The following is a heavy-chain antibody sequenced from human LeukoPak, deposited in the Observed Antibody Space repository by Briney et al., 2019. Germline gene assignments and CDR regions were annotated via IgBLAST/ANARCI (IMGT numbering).Heavy chain of an antibody. Sequence: GGSLRLSCAASGFTFSNAWMSWVRQAPGKGLEWVGRIKSKTDGGTTDYAAPVKGRFTISRDDSKNTLYLQMNSLKTEDTAVYYCTTRWVAAISVDLVYGMDVWGQGTTVTVSS. D-gene: IGHD2-15*01. J-gene: IGHJ6*02. CDR2: IKSKTDGGTT. CDR1: GFTFSNAW. CDR3: TTRWVAAISVDLVYGMDV. V-gene: IGHV3-15*01.